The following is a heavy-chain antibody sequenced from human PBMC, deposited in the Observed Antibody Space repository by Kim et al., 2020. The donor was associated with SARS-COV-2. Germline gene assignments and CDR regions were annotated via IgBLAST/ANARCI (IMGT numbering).Heavy chain of an antibody. Sequence: ASVKVSCKASGYTFTGYYMHWVRQAPGQGLEWMGWINPNSGGTNYAQKFQGRVTMTRDTSISTAYMELSRLRSDDTAVYYCARGGVGIAVAGTMDVWGQGTTVTVSS. CDR2: INPNSGGT. V-gene: IGHV1-2*02. CDR1: GYTFTGYY. CDR3: ARGGVGIAVAGTMDV. D-gene: IGHD6-19*01. J-gene: IGHJ6*02.